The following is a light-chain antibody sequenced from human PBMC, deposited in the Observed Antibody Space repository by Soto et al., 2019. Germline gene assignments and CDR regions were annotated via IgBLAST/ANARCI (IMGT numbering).Light chain of an antibody. CDR2: GAS. J-gene: IGKJ1*01. CDR3: QQSYTSPWT. CDR1: ENISNY. V-gene: IGKV1-39*01. Sequence: IQMTQSPSSLSASVGDRVTITCRASENISNYLNWFQQKPGKAPKLLMYGASKLHNGVPARFSGSGSGTEFTLTISGLQPEDFVSYACQQSYTSPWTFGHGTRVEVK.